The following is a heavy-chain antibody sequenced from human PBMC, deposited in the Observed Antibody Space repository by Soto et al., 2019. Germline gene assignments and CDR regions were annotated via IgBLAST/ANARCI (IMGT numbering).Heavy chain of an antibody. D-gene: IGHD2-15*01. V-gene: IGHV4-31*03. CDR3: GPDGRAY. CDR2: IYYSGST. J-gene: IGHJ4*02. Sequence: SETLSLTCTVSDGSISSGVYYWSWIRQHPGKGLEWIGYIYYSGSTYYNPSLKSRVTISVDTLYLQMNSLKIEDTAVYYCITDGPDGRAYWGQGTQVTVSS. CDR1: DGSISSGVYY.